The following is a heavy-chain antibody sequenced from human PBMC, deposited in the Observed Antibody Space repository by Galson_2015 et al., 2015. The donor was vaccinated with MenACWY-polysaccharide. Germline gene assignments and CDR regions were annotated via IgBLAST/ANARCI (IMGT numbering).Heavy chain of an antibody. Sequence: LTCTVSGGSIRRTSHYWGWIRQPPGKGLEWTGTVVYSGNSYYNASLKSRITISIDTSRTQFSLKLTSVTAADTAVYYCVRAGRTDRGVVGYGWGLDYWGQGILVTVSS. CDR2: VVYSGNS. J-gene: IGHJ4*02. CDR1: GGSIRRTSHY. D-gene: IGHD5-18*01. V-gene: IGHV4-39*07. CDR3: VRAGRTDRGVVGYGWGLDY.